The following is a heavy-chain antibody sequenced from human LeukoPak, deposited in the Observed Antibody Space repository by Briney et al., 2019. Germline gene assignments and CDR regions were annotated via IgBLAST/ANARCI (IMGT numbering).Heavy chain of an antibody. J-gene: IGHJ5*02. CDR1: GYSFTGNY. CDR3: ARDRGDDINWFDP. CDR2: INPNSGGT. D-gene: IGHD3-9*01. V-gene: IGHV1-2*02. Sequence: GASVKVSCKACGYSFTGNYMHWVRQAPGQGLEGMGWINPNSGGTNHAQKFQGRVTMTRDTSISTAYTELSRLRSDDTAVYYCARDRGDDINWFDPWGQGTLVTVSS.